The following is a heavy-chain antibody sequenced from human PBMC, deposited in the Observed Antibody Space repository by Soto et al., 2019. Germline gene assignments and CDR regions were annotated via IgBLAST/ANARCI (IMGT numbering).Heavy chain of an antibody. J-gene: IGHJ6*02. D-gene: IGHD3-22*01. CDR1: GGSIRSYC. CDR3: AGGGWIVVATRRLMDV. CDR2: ICNSGTT. Sequence: QVQLQESGPTLVKPSETLALTCTVSGGSIRSYCWPWIRQPPGEGLEWIGCICNSGTTNYNPSLKSRAATTIDTQKNQFSMQLSSVTVADTAFYYGAGGGWIVVATRRLMDVWGQGTTVTVSS. V-gene: IGHV4-59*03.